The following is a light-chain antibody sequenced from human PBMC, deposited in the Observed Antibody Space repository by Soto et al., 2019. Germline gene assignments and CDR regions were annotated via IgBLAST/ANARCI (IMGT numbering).Light chain of an antibody. Sequence: QSVLTQPPSASGSPGQRVTVSCSGRGSNIGNNPVNWFQQLPGTAPKLLIYSNDQRPSGVPDRFSGSRSGTSASLAIGGLQSEDEADYYCASWDDSPSAFVFGTGTKVTVL. J-gene: IGLJ1*01. CDR1: GSNIGNNP. V-gene: IGLV1-44*01. CDR2: SND. CDR3: ASWDDSPSAFV.